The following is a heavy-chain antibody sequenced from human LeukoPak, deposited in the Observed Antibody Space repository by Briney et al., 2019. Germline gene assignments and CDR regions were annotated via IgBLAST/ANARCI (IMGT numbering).Heavy chain of an antibody. CDR3: ARRSSGWYLSYFDY. CDR1: GGSFSGYY. V-gene: IGHV4-34*01. CDR2: INHSGST. D-gene: IGHD6-19*01. J-gene: IGHJ4*02. Sequence: SETLSLTCAVYGGSFSGYYWSWIRQPPGKGLEWIGEINHSGSTNYNPSLKSRVTISVDTSKNQFSLKLSSVTAADTAVYYCARRSSGWYLSYFDYWGQGTLVTVSS.